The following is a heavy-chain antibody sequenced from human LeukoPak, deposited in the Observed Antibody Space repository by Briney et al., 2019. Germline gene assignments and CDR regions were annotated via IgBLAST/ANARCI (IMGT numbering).Heavy chain of an antibody. CDR3: AKDSRPGIAVAGEDY. D-gene: IGHD6-19*01. CDR2: ISGSGGST. CDR1: GFTFSSYA. Sequence: GGSLRLSCAVSGFTFSSYAMSWVRQAPGKGLEWVSAISGSGGSTYYSDSVKGRFTISRDNSKNTLYLQMNSLRAEDTAVYYCAKDSRPGIAVAGEDYWGQGTLVTVSS. V-gene: IGHV3-23*01. J-gene: IGHJ4*02.